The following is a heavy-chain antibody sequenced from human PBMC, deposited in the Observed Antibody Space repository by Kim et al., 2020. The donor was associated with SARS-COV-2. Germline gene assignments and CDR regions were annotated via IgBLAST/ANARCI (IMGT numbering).Heavy chain of an antibody. CDR1: GGSISSYY. CDR2: IYYSGST. Sequence: SETLSLTCTVSGGSISSYYWSWIRQPPGKGLEWIGYIYYSGSTNYNPSLKSRATISVDTSKNQFSLKLSSVTAADTAVYYCARDGYGSGSYNYYYYGMDVWGQGTTVTVSS. J-gene: IGHJ6*02. D-gene: IGHD3-10*01. CDR3: ARDGYGSGSYNYYYYGMDV. V-gene: IGHV4-59*13.